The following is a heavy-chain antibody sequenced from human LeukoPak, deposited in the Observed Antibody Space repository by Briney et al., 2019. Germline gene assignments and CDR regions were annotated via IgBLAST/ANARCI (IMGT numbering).Heavy chain of an antibody. Sequence: GGSLRLSCAASGFTFSSYGMHWVRQAPGKGLEWVAVIWYDGSNKYYADSVKGRFTISRDNSKNTLYLQMNSLRAEDTAVYYCARSRTYYYDSSGPAYWGQGTLVTVSS. CDR1: GFTFSSYG. J-gene: IGHJ4*02. D-gene: IGHD3-22*01. CDR3: ARSRTYYYDSSGPAY. V-gene: IGHV3-33*01. CDR2: IWYDGSNK.